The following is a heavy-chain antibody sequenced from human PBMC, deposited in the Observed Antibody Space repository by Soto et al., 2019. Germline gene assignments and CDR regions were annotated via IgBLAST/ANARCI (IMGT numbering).Heavy chain of an antibody. J-gene: IGHJ5*02. CDR2: IYHSGSI. CDR1: GGSISSGGYS. V-gene: IGHV4-30-2*01. CDR3: ARGPPFLP. Sequence: PSETLSLTCTVSGGSISSGGYSWSWIRQPPGKGLEWIGYIYHSGSIYYNPSLKSRVTISVDRSKNQFSLKLSSVTAADTAVYYCARGPPFLPWGQGSLVTVSS. D-gene: IGHD3-3*02.